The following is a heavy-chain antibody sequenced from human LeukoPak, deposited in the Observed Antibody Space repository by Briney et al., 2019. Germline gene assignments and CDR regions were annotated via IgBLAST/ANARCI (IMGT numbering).Heavy chain of an antibody. D-gene: IGHD6-25*01. CDR1: GYYFTSYW. CDR3: ARLLSSATWGAFDI. V-gene: IGHV5-51*01. J-gene: IGHJ3*02. CDR2: INPGDSDA. Sequence: GESLKISCKGSGYYFTSYWIGWVRQMPGKGLEWMGIINPGDSDARYSPSFQGQVTISADKSISTAYLQWSSLEASDTAMYYCARLLSSATWGAFDIWGQGTVVTVSS.